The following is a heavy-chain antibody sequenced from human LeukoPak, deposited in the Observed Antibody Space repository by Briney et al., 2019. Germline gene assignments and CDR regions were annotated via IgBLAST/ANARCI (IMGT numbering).Heavy chain of an antibody. CDR1: GFTFDDYA. V-gene: IGHV3-9*01. CDR2: ISWNSGSI. Sequence: PGGSLRLSCAASGFTFDDYAMHWVRQAPGKGLEWVSGISWNSGSIGYADSVKGRFTISRDNAKNSLYLQMNSLRAEDTALYYCAKAQHLEAIAVAGTSFDYWGQGTLVTVSS. D-gene: IGHD6-19*01. J-gene: IGHJ4*02. CDR3: AKAQHLEAIAVAGTSFDY.